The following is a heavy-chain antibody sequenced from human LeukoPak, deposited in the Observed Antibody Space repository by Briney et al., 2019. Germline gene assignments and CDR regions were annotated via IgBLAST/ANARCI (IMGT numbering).Heavy chain of an antibody. CDR3: ARGSSVNAFDI. J-gene: IGHJ3*02. V-gene: IGHV4-34*01. D-gene: IGHD5/OR15-5a*01. Sequence: IGEINHSGSTNYNPSLKSRVTISVDTSKNQFSLKLSSVTAADTAVYYCARGSSVNAFDIWGQGTMVTVYS. CDR2: INHSGST.